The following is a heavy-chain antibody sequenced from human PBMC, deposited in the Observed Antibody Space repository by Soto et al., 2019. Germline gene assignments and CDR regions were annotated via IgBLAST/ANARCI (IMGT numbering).Heavy chain of an antibody. Sequence: EVQLLESGGDLVQPGGSLRLSCVASGFTFSSYTMTWVRQAPGKGLEWVSVIYSSGDSTYYADSVKGRFTISRDNSKYTLYLQMNSPRADDTAVYYCAKSPTMTTKVVDYWGQRTLVTVSS. CDR3: AKSPTMTTKVVDY. J-gene: IGHJ4*02. CDR2: IYSSGDST. V-gene: IGHV3-23*01. CDR1: GFTFSSYT. D-gene: IGHD4-17*01.